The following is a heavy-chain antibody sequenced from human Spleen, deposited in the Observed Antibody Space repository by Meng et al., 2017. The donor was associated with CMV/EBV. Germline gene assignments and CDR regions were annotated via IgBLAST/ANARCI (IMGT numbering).Heavy chain of an antibody. D-gene: IGHD4-17*01. CDR3: ARGGLETVTQTYHFDY. V-gene: IGHV1-69*01. CDR1: GGTFSSYA. Sequence: QVPLVQSGAEVKKHGSSVKVSCKASGGTFSSYAISWVRQAPGQGLEWMGGIIPIFGTANYAQKFQGRVTITADESTSTAYMELSSLRSEDTAVYYCARGGLETVTQTYHFDYWGQGTLVTVSS. J-gene: IGHJ4*02. CDR2: IIPIFGTA.